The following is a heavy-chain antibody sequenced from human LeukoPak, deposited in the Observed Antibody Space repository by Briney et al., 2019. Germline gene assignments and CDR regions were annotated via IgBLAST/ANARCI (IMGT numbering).Heavy chain of an antibody. CDR2: IIPIFGTA. CDR1: GGTFSSYA. Sequence: GSSVKVSCKASGGTFSSYAISWVRQAPGQGLEWMGGIIPIFGTANYAQKFQGRVTITTDESTNTAYMELSSLRSEDTAVYYCARGDYELAWFGYWGQGTLVTVSS. CDR3: ARGDYELAWFGY. V-gene: IGHV1-69*05. J-gene: IGHJ4*02. D-gene: IGHD4-17*01.